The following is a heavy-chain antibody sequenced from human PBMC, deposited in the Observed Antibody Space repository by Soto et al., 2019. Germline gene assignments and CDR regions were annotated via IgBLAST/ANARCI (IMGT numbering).Heavy chain of an antibody. D-gene: IGHD3-22*01. CDR2: IYSSGST. Sequence: QVQLQASGPGLVKPSETLSLTCTVSGGSISSYYWSWVRQPAGKGLEWIGHIYSSGSTNYNPSLKGRVTMSVDPPKNQFSLRLTSVTAADTAVYYGARGGDSSGYYYVFDCWGQGTLVTVSS. CDR3: ARGGDSSGYYYVFDC. V-gene: IGHV4-4*07. J-gene: IGHJ4*02. CDR1: GGSISSYY.